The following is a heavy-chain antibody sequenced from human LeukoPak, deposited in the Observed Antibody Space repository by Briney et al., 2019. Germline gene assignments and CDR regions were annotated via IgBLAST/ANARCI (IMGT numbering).Heavy chain of an antibody. Sequence: GGSLRLSCTASGFTFGDYAMSWVRQAPGKGLEWVSTISGSGVDTDYADSVKDRFPISRDNSRNTLYLQMNSLRAEDTAVYYCAKHQDWTVTVPDYWGQGTLVTVSS. J-gene: IGHJ4*02. V-gene: IGHV3-23*01. CDR1: GFTFGDYA. CDR3: AKHQDWTVTVPDY. D-gene: IGHD4-17*01. CDR2: ISGSGVDT.